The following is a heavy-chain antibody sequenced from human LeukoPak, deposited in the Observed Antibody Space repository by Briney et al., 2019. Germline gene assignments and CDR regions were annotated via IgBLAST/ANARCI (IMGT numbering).Heavy chain of an antibody. D-gene: IGHD3-22*01. CDR2: ISAYNGNT. V-gene: IGHV1-18*01. CDR3: ASATKHYYDSSGYYYAEYFQH. CDR1: GYTFTSYG. J-gene: IGHJ1*01. Sequence: GASVKVSCKASGYTFTSYGISWVRQAPGQGLEWMGWISAYNGNTNYAQKFQGRVTMTRDTSISTAYMELSRLRSDDTAVYYCASATKHYYDSSGYYYAEYFQHWGQGTLVTVSS.